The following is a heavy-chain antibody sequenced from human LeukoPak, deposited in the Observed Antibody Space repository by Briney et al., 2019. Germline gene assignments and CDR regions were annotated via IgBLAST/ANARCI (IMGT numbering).Heavy chain of an antibody. J-gene: IGHJ4*02. CDR3: ARGPPSAVYDY. V-gene: IGHV4-34*01. CDR1: GGSFSGYY. Sequence: SEALSLTCAVYGGSFSGYYWSWIRQPPGKGLEWIGEINHSGSTNYNPSLKSRVTISVDTSKNQFSLKLSSVTAADTAVYYCARGPPSAVYDYWGQGTLVTVSS. CDR2: INHSGST. D-gene: IGHD1-14*01.